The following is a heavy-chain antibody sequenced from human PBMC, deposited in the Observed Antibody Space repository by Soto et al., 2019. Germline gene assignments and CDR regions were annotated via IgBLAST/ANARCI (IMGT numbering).Heavy chain of an antibody. CDR1: GYTFTSYA. CDR3: ARTGIAAAGDFDY. J-gene: IGHJ4*02. D-gene: IGHD6-13*01. Sequence: QVQLVQSGAEVKKPGASVKVSCKASGYTFTSYAMHWVRQAPGQRLEWMGRINAGNGNTKYSQKFQGRVTITRDTSASTAYMELSSLRSEDTAVYYCARTGIAAAGDFDYWGQGTLVTVSS. V-gene: IGHV1-3*01. CDR2: INAGNGNT.